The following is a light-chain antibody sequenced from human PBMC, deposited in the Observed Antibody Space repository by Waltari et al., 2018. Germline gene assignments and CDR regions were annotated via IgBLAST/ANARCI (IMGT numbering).Light chain of an antibody. V-gene: IGKV3-20*01. CDR2: HAS. CDR1: QSVSKY. J-gene: IGKJ1*01. CDR3: QKYESLPAT. Sequence: EIVLTQSPGTLSLSPGERATLSCRASQSVSKYLAWYQQKPGQAPRLLIYHASTRATGIPDRFSGIGSGTDFSLTISRLEPEDFAVYYCQKYESLPATFGQGTKVEIK.